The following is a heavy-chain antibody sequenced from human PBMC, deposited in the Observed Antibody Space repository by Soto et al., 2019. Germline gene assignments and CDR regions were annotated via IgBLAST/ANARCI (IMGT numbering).Heavy chain of an antibody. V-gene: IGHV4-30-4*01. CDR1: GGSISGGVGGLYY. Sequence: QLQLRESGPGLVKPSETLSLTCTVSGGSISGGVGGLYYWSWIRQAPGKGLEWIGYIYDSGSTYYTPSLKSRVTIPVTTSKNQFSLRLTAVPAADTAVYYCAREVIPLTTDWYFDPWGRGTLVTVSS. D-gene: IGHD4-17*01. CDR2: IYDSGST. CDR3: AREVIPLTTDWYFDP. J-gene: IGHJ2*01.